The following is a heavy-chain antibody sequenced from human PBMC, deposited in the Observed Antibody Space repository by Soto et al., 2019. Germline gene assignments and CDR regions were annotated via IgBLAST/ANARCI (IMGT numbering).Heavy chain of an antibody. J-gene: IGHJ6*02. V-gene: IGHV4-34*01. CDR1: GGSFSGYY. CDR3: ARDKYRRHYYYYGMDV. CDR2: INHSGST. D-gene: IGHD3-16*02. Sequence: KTSETLSLTCAVYGGSFSGYYWSWIRQPPGKGLEWIGEINHSGSTNYNPSLKSRVTISVDTSKNQFSLKLSSVTAADTAVYYCARDKYRRHYYYYGMDVWGQGTTVTVSS.